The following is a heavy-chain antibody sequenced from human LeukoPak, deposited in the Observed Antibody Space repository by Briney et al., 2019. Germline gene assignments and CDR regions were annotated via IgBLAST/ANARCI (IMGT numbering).Heavy chain of an antibody. CDR2: ISAYNGNT. Sequence: GASVKVSCKASGYTFTSYGISWVRQAAGQGLEWMGWISAYNGNTNYAQKLQGRVTMTTDTSTSTAYMELRSLRSDDTAVYYCARVGLRCSGGSCYSGHAFDIWGQGTMVTVSS. CDR1: GYTFTSYG. J-gene: IGHJ3*02. CDR3: ARVGLRCSGGSCYSGHAFDI. V-gene: IGHV1-18*01. D-gene: IGHD2-15*01.